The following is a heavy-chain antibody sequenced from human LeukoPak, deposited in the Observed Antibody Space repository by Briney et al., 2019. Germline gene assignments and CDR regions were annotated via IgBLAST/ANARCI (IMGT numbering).Heavy chain of an antibody. J-gene: IGHJ6*02. V-gene: IGHV5-51*01. Sequence: GESLKISCKGSGYSFTSYWIGWVRQMPGKGLEWMGIIYPGDSDTRYSPSFQGQVTISADKSISTAYLQWSSLKASDTAMYYCARSRYSSSWPPGDSYYYYYGIDVWGQGTTVTVSS. CDR1: GYSFTSYW. CDR3: ARSRYSSSWPPGDSYYYYYGIDV. CDR2: IYPGDSDT. D-gene: IGHD6-13*01.